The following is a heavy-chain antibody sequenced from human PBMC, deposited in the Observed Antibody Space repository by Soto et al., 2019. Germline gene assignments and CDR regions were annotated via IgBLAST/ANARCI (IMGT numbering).Heavy chain of an antibody. V-gene: IGHV3-48*02. CDR1: GFTFSSYS. Sequence: EVPLVESGGGLVQPGGSLRLSCAASGFTFSSYSMNWVRQAPGKGLEWVSYISSSSSTIYYADSVKGRFTISRDNAKNSLYLQMNSLRDEDTAVYYCARFDYGDYDGPDAFDIWGQGTMVTVSS. J-gene: IGHJ3*02. CDR3: ARFDYGDYDGPDAFDI. D-gene: IGHD4-17*01. CDR2: ISSSSSTI.